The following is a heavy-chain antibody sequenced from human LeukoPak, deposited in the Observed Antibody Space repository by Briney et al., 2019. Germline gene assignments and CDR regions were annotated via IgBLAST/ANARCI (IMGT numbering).Heavy chain of an antibody. J-gene: IGHJ4*02. CDR3: AREGAHYYFDG. CDR1: GFTFSSYA. D-gene: IGHD3-16*01. Sequence: GGSLRLSCAASGFTFSSYAMHWVRQAPGKGLEWVAVISYDGSNKYYADSVKGRFTISRDNSKNTLYLQMNSLRAEDTAVYYCAREGAHYYFDGWGQGTLVTVSS. V-gene: IGHV3-30-3*01. CDR2: ISYDGSNK.